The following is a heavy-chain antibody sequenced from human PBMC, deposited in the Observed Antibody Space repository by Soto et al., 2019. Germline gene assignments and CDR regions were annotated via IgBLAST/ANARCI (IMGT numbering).Heavy chain of an antibody. J-gene: IGHJ4*02. Sequence: SETLSLTCTVSGGSISSGGYYWSWIRQHPGKGLEWLGYIYYSGSTYYNPSLQSRVTISVDTSESQFSVKLSSVTAADTAVYYCARVDSSGYYPYYFDYWGQGTLDTVS. CDR2: IYYSGST. CDR3: ARVDSSGYYPYYFDY. CDR1: GGSISSGGYY. V-gene: IGHV4-31*03. D-gene: IGHD3-22*01.